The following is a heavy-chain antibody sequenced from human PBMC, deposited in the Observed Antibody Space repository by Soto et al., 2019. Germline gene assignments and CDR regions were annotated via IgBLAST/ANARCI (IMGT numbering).Heavy chain of an antibody. D-gene: IGHD6-13*01. CDR3: AKGGDSSSWKIWFDP. J-gene: IGHJ5*02. Sequence: VQLLESGGGLVQPGGSLRLSCAASGFTFSNYAMTWVRQAPGKGLEWVSGISGSGSSIYYADSVKGRFTISRDNSKNTLYLQMNSLRAEDTAVYYCAKGGDSSSWKIWFDPWGQGTLVTVSS. CDR2: ISGSGSSI. CDR1: GFTFSNYA. V-gene: IGHV3-23*01.